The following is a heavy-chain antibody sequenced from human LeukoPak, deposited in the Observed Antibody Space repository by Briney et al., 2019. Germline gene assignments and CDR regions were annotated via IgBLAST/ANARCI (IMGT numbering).Heavy chain of an antibody. CDR3: AREYCSSTSCYIQAFDI. CDR2: INPNSGGT. D-gene: IGHD2-2*02. Sequence: ASVKVSCKASGYTFTGYYMHWVRQAPGQGLEWMGWINPNSGGTNYAQKFQGRVTMTRDTPISTAYMELSRLRSDDTAVYYCAREYCSSTSCYIQAFDIWGQGTMVTVSS. V-gene: IGHV1-2*02. J-gene: IGHJ3*02. CDR1: GYTFTGYY.